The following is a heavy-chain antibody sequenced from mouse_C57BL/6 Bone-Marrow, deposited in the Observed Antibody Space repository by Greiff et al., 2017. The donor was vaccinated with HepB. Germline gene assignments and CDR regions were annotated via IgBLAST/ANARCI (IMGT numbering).Heavy chain of an antibody. D-gene: IGHD2-4*01. Sequence: LMESGPELVKPGASVKISCKASGYTFTDYYINWVKQRPGQGLEWIGWNYPGSGNTKYNEKFKGKATLTVDTSSSTAYMQLSSLTSEDSAVYFCARPPGDYVIHYAMDYWGQGTSVTVSS. CDR1: GYTFTDYY. CDR3: ARPPGDYVIHYAMDY. J-gene: IGHJ4*01. CDR2: NYPGSGNT. V-gene: IGHV1-84*01.